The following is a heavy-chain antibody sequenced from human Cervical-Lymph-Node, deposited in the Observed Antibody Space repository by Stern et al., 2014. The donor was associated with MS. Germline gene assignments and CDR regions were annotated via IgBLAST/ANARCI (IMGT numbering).Heavy chain of an antibody. Sequence: EVQLVESGGGLVQPGGSLRLSCAASGFTFSSYWMSWVRQAPGKGLEWVANIKQDGSEKYYVDSVKGRFTISRDNAKNSLYLQMNSLRAEDTAVYYCAREDDFWSGYYTQGIDYWGQGTLVTVSS. CDR1: GFTFSSYW. CDR3: AREDDFWSGYYTQGIDY. CDR2: IKQDGSEK. V-gene: IGHV3-7*01. J-gene: IGHJ4*02. D-gene: IGHD3-3*01.